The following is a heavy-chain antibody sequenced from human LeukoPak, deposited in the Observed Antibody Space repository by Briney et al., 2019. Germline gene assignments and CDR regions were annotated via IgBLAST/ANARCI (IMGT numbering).Heavy chain of an antibody. CDR3: ARLLGDYGGNVYYFDY. CDR2: IYHSGST. J-gene: IGHJ4*02. CDR1: GGSISSSNW. V-gene: IGHV4-4*02. D-gene: IGHD4-23*01. Sequence: SGTLSLTCAVSGGSISSSNWWSWVRQPPGKGLEWIGEIYHSGSTNYNPSLKSRVTISVDKSKNQFSLKLSSVTAADTAVYYCARLLGDYGGNVYYFDYWGQGTLVTVSS.